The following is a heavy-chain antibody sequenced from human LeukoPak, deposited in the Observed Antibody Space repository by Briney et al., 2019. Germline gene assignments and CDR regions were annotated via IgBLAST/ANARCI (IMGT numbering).Heavy chain of an antibody. V-gene: IGHV1-18*01. CDR2: ISGYNGHT. CDR3: ASGEALAVLRYFDPFDY. CDR1: GYIFTSYG. Sequence: VASVKVSCKASGYIFTSYGISWMRQAPGQGLEWMGWISGYNGHTKYAQKVQARVTMTTDTSTSTAYMELRSLRSDDTAVYYCASGEALAVLRYFDPFDYWGQGTLVTVSS. D-gene: IGHD3-9*01. J-gene: IGHJ4*02.